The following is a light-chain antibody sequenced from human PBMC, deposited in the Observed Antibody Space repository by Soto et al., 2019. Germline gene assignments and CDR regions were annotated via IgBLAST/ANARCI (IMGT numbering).Light chain of an antibody. CDR3: SSYKSSSTLYV. Sequence: QSVLTQPASVSGSPGQSISISCTGTSSDVGGYNYVSWYQQHPGKAPKLMIYDVSNRPSGVSNRFSGSKSGNTASLTISGLQAEDEADYYFSSYKSSSTLYVFGTGTKVIVL. CDR2: DVS. V-gene: IGLV2-14*01. CDR1: SSDVGGYNY. J-gene: IGLJ1*01.